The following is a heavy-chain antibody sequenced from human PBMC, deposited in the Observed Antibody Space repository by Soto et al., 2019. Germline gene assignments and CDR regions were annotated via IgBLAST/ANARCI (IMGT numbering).Heavy chain of an antibody. D-gene: IGHD3-22*01. J-gene: IGHJ6*02. CDR3: AKDRSYYDSSGYYRYYYYYGMDV. CDR2: ISGSGGST. V-gene: IGHV3-23*01. CDR1: GFTFSSHA. Sequence: PGGSLRLSWAASGFTFSSHAMSWVRQAPGKGLEWVSAISGSGGSTYYADSVKGRFTISRDNSKNTLYLQMNSLRAEDTAVYYCAKDRSYYDSSGYYRYYYYYGMDVWGQGTTVTVSS.